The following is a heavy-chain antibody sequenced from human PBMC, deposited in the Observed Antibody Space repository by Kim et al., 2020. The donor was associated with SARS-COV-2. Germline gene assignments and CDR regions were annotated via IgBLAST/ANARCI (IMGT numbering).Heavy chain of an antibody. CDR3: AKDRDTSGYCPFDY. CDR2: VSRSGGSV. J-gene: IGHJ4*02. D-gene: IGHD3-22*01. V-gene: IGHV3-23*01. CDR1: GFTFSSYA. Sequence: GGSLRLSCAASGFTFSSYAMSWVRQAPGKGLEWVSGVSRSGGSVKYADSVKGRFTISRDNAKNTLYLQMNSLRADDTAVYYCAKDRDTSGYCPFDYWGQGTQVTVSS.